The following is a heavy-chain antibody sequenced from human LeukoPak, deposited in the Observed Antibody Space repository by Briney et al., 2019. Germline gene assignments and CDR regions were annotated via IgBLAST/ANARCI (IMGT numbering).Heavy chain of an antibody. D-gene: IGHD3-3*01. V-gene: IGHV1-2*06. CDR1: GYTFTGYY. CDR2: INPNSGGT. CDR3: ARGSFNYDFWSGMGRFDP. Sequence: GASVKVSCKASGYTFTGYYMHWVRQAPGQGLEWMGRINPNSGGTNYAQKFQGRVTMTRDTSTSTAYMELRSLRSDDTAVYYCARGSFNYDFWSGMGRFDPWGQGTLVTVSS. J-gene: IGHJ5*02.